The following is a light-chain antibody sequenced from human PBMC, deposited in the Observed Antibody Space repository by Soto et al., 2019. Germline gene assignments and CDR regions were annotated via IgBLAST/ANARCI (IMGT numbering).Light chain of an antibody. CDR1: EVGSRS. CDR3: QVYNSPSDLPVV. Sequence: SYVVTQPPSVSVAPGQAASITCGGDEVGSRSVHWYQQKPGQAPVVVIYDDTYRPSGIPERFSASNSGNTATLTISRVEAGDEADYYCQVYNSPSDLPVVFGGGTQLTVL. J-gene: IGLJ2*01. CDR2: DDT. V-gene: IGLV3-21*02.